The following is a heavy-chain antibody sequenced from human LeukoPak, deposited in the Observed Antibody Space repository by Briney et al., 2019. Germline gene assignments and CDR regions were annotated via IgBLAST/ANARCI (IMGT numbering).Heavy chain of an antibody. CDR1: GFTFSCYE. CDR2: ISSSGSTI. CDR3: ARVGTSPAGALDY. D-gene: IGHD2-2*01. V-gene: IGHV3-48*03. J-gene: IGHJ4*02. Sequence: GGSLRPSCAASGFTFSCYEMNWVRQAPGKGLEWVSYISSSGSTIYYADSVKGRFTISRDNAKNSLYLQMNSLRAEDTAVYYCARVGTSPAGALDYWGKGTLVTVSS.